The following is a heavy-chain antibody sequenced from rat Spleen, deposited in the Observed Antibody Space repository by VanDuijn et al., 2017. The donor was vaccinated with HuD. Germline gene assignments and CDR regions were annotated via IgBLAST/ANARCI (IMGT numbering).Heavy chain of an antibody. CDR1: GFSLISNS. J-gene: IGHJ2*01. V-gene: IGHV2-1*01. D-gene: IGHD1-9*01. Sequence: QVQLRESGPGLVQSSQTLSLTCIVSGFSLISNSVHWVRQPPGKGLEWMGGMWGDGSTDYNSALKSRLSISRDTSKSQIFLKMNSLQTDDTAKYFCARQLYYEYNHFDYWGQGLMVTVSS. CDR2: MWGDGST. CDR3: ARQLYYEYNHFDY.